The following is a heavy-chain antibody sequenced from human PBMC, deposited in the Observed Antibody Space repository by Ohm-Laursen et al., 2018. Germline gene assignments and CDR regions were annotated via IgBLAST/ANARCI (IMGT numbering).Heavy chain of an antibody. CDR2: IIRSGGGT. Sequence: SLRLSCAASGFTFGSSAMTWVRQAPGKGLQWVSAIIRSGGGTYYADSVKGRFTISRDNSKNTLYLQMNSLRAEDTAVYYCAKLASESFFDYWGQGTLVTVSS. CDR3: AKLASESFFDY. J-gene: IGHJ4*02. CDR1: GFTFGSSA. V-gene: IGHV3-23*01. D-gene: IGHD6-19*01.